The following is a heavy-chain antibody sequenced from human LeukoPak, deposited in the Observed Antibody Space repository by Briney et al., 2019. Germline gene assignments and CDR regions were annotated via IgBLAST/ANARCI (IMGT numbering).Heavy chain of an antibody. D-gene: IGHD2-2*01. J-gene: IGHJ4*02. CDR1: GGSISSYY. CDR2: IYYSGST. V-gene: IGHV4-59*01. CDR3: ARRYCSSTSCYYFDY. Sequence: SETLSLTCTVSGGSISSYYWSWIRQPPGKGLEWIGYIYYSGSTNYNPSLKSRVTISVDTSKNQFSLKLSSVTAADTAVYYCARRYCSSTSCYYFDYWGQGTLVTVSS.